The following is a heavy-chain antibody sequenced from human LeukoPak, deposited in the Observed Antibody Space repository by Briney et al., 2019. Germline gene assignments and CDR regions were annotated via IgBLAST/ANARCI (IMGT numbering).Heavy chain of an antibody. CDR1: GYTFTDYY. CDR3: ASGFMSYDRSGYYDDAFDI. Sequence: ASVKVSCKASGYTFTDYYMHWVRQAPGQGLEWMGWINPNSGGTNYAQKFQGRVAMTRDTSISTAYMELSRLRSDDTAVYYCASGFMSYDRSGYYDDAFDIWGQGTMVTVSS. V-gene: IGHV1-2*02. J-gene: IGHJ3*02. CDR2: INPNSGGT. D-gene: IGHD3-22*01.